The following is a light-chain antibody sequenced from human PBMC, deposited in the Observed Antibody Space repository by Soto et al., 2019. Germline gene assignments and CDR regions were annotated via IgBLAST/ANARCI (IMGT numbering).Light chain of an antibody. CDR2: EVT. CDR1: SGDVGAYNY. J-gene: IGLJ1*01. CDR3: ISYTGKSASYV. Sequence: QSALAQPASVSGSPGQSITISCSGTSGDVGAYNYVAWYQQHPGKAPKLIIYEVTNRPSGVSYRFSASKSGNTASLTISGLHSEDEADHYCISYTGKSASYVFGTGTKVTVL. V-gene: IGLV2-14*01.